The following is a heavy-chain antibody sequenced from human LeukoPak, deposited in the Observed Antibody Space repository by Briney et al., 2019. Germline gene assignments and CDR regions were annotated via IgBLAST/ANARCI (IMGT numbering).Heavy chain of an antibody. CDR3: ARDSGDTRYYYDSSGYYPGYFDF. V-gene: IGHV3-33*01. J-gene: IGHJ4*02. CDR2: IWYDGSSK. CDR1: GFTFNTYG. Sequence: PGRSLRLSCAASGFTFNTYGMHWVRQAPGKGLEWVAIIWYDGSSKYSADSVKGRFTISRDNSKNTLYLQVNSLRSDDTAVYYCARDSGDTRYYYDSSGYYPGYFDFWGQGTLVTVSS. D-gene: IGHD3-22*01.